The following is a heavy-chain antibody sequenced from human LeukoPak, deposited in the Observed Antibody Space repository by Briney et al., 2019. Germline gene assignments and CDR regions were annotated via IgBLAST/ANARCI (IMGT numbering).Heavy chain of an antibody. CDR1: GVSIGSHY. CDR2: VYNSGTT. V-gene: IGHV4-59*11. Sequence: SETLSLTCTVSGVSIGSHYWSWIRQSPGKGLEWIGCVYNSGTTVYNPALTGRVTISVDTSKNQYSLNLRSVTAADAAVYYCARDAYWGQGILVTVSS. J-gene: IGHJ4*02. CDR3: ARDAY.